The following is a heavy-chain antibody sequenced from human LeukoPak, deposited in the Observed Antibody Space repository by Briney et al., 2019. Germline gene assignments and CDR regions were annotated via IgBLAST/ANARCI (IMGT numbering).Heavy chain of an antibody. D-gene: IGHD2-2*02. CDR2: INHSGST. CDR1: GGSFSGYY. CDR3: ARSRRQITEDIVVVPAAIGFDY. J-gene: IGHJ4*02. Sequence: SETLSLTCAVYGGSFSGYYWSWIRQPPGKGLEWIGEINHSGSTNYNPSLKSRVTISVDTSKNHFSLKLSSVTAADTAVYYCARSRRQITEDIVVVPAAIGFDYWGQGTLVTVSS. V-gene: IGHV4-34*01.